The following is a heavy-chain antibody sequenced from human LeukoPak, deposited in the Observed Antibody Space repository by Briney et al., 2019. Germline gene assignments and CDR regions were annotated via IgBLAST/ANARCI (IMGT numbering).Heavy chain of an antibody. J-gene: IGHJ5*02. CDR1: GGSFSGYY. CDR3: ARGESVAAMYNWFDP. V-gene: IGHV4-34*01. CDR2: INHSGST. Sequence: SETLSLTXAVYGGSFSGYYWSWIRQPPGKGLEWIGEINHSGSTNYNPSLKSRVTISVDTSKNQFSLKLSSVTAADTAVYYCARGESVAAMYNWFDPWGQGTLVTVSS. D-gene: IGHD6-19*01.